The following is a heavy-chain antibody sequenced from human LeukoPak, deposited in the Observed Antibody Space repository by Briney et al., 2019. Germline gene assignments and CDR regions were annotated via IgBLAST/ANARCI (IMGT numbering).Heavy chain of an antibody. CDR3: AKVARIAASLVDAFDI. D-gene: IGHD6-13*01. Sequence: QPGGSLRLSCAASGFTFSIYAMSWVRQAPGKGLEWVSAISGSGGSTYYADSVKGRFTISRDNSKNTLYLQMNSLRAEDTAVYYCAKVARIAASLVDAFDIWGQGTMVTVSS. CDR2: ISGSGGST. J-gene: IGHJ3*02. V-gene: IGHV3-23*01. CDR1: GFTFSIYA.